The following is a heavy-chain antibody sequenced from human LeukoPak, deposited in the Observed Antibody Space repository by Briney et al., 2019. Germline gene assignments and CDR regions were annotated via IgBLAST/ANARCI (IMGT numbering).Heavy chain of an antibody. J-gene: IGHJ6*02. Sequence: PGGSLRLSCAASGFTFSSYWMSWVRQAPGKGLEWVANIKQDGSEKYYVDSVKGRFTISRDNAKNSLYLQMNSLRAEDTAVYYCAKRTKVGATTYFYYGMDVWGQGTTVTVSS. CDR1: GFTFSSYW. CDR3: AKRTKVGATTYFYYGMDV. CDR2: IKQDGSEK. D-gene: IGHD1-26*01. V-gene: IGHV3-7*02.